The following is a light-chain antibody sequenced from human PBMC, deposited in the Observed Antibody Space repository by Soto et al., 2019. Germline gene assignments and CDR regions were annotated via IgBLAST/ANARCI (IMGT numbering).Light chain of an antibody. CDR1: SSDVGGYNY. J-gene: IGLJ2*01. CDR3: SSYAGSNNLL. CDR2: EVS. Sequence: QSVLTQSPSASGSPGQSVTISCTGTSSDVGGYNYVSWYQQHPGKAPKLMIYEVSKRPSGVPDRVSGSKSGNTASLTVSGLQAEDEAHYYCSSYAGSNNLLFGGGTKLTVL. V-gene: IGLV2-8*01.